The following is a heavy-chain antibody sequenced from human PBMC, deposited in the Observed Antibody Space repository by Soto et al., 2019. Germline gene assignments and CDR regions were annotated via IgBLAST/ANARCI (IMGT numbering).Heavy chain of an antibody. CDR1: GGSISSYY. CDR2: IYYSGST. D-gene: IGHD4-17*01. J-gene: IGHJ4*02. Sequence: SETLSLTCAVYGGSISSYYWSWIRQPPGKGLEWIGYIYYSGSTNYNPSLKSRVTISVDTSKNQFSLKLSSVTAADTAVYYCARGSDYGDYYYWGQGTLVTVSS. CDR3: ARGSDYGDYYY. V-gene: IGHV4-59*08.